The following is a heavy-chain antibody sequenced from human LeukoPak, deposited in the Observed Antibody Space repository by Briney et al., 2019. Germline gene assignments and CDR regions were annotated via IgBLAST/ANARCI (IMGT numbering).Heavy chain of an antibody. CDR3: ARTYDFWSGYYTFGY. D-gene: IGHD3-3*01. CDR2: ISAYNGNT. J-gene: IGHJ4*02. CDR1: GYTFTSYG. Sequence: ASVKVSCTAPGYTFTSYGISWVRQAPGQGLEWMGWISAYNGNTNYAQKLQGRVTMTTDTSTSTAYMELRSLRSDDTAVYYCARTYDFWSGYYTFGYWGQGTLVTVSS. V-gene: IGHV1-18*01.